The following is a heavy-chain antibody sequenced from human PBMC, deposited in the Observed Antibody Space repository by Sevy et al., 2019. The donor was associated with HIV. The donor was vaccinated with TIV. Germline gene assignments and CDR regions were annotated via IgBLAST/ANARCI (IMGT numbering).Heavy chain of an antibody. CDR1: GFTFSGYW. J-gene: IGHJ3*02. D-gene: IGHD3-16*02. Sequence: GGSLRLSCAASGFTFSGYWMSWVRQAPGKGLEWVANIKQDGSEKYYVDSVKGRFTISRDNAKNSLYLQMNSLRAEDTAVYYCARELTFGGVIVPDAFDIWGQGTMVTVSS. CDR3: ARELTFGGVIVPDAFDI. V-gene: IGHV3-7*03. CDR2: IKQDGSEK.